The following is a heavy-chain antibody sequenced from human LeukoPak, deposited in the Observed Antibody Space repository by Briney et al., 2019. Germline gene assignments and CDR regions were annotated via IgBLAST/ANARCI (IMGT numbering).Heavy chain of an antibody. CDR3: AATYYYDSSGYYSPGY. CDR1: GGSISSYY. V-gene: IGHV4-59*01. D-gene: IGHD3-22*01. J-gene: IGHJ4*02. CDR2: IYYSGST. Sequence: SETLSLTCTVSGGSISSYYWSWIRQPPGKGLEWIGYIYYSGSTNYNPSLKSRVTISVDTSKNQFSLKLSSVTAAGTAVYYCAATYYYDSSGYYSPGYWGQGTLVTVSS.